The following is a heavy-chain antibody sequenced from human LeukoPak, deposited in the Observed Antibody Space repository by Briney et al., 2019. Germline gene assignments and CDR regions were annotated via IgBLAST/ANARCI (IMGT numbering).Heavy chain of an antibody. CDR2: MNPNSGNT. D-gene: IGHD2/OR15-2a*01. Sequence: ASVKVSCKASGYTFTSYGISWVRQAPGQGLEWMGWMNPNSGNTGYAQKFQGRVTMTRNTSISTAYMELSSLRSEDTAVYYCARVSRRGYYFDYWGQGTLVTVSS. J-gene: IGHJ4*02. V-gene: IGHV1-8*02. CDR1: GYTFTSYG. CDR3: ARVSRRGYYFDY.